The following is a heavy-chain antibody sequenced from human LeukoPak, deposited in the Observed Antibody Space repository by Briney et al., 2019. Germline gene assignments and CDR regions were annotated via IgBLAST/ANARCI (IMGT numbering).Heavy chain of an antibody. V-gene: IGHV3-21*01. CDR1: GFTFRSCN. Sequence: GGSLRLSCAASGFTFRSCNMNWVRQAPGKGLEWVSSISSSSSYIYYADAVKGRFTISRDNAKNSLYLQMNSLRAEDTAVYYCAKRMTREFDYWGQGTLVTVSS. CDR3: AKRMTREFDY. J-gene: IGHJ4*02. D-gene: IGHD4-11*01. CDR2: ISSSSSYI.